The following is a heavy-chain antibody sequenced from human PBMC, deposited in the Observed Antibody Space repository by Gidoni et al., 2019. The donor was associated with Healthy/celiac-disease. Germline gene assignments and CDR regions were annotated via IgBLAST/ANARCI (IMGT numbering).Heavy chain of an antibody. Sequence: QVQLQQWGAGLLKPSETLSLTCAVYGGSFSGYYWSWIRQPPGKGLEWIGEINHSGSANYNPSLKSRVTISVDTSKNQFSLKLSSVTAADTAVYYCARGIGRILSRYYYGMDVWGQGTTVTVSS. CDR3: ARGIGRILSRYYYGMDV. D-gene: IGHD2-15*01. CDR1: GGSFSGYY. CDR2: INHSGSA. V-gene: IGHV4-34*01. J-gene: IGHJ6*02.